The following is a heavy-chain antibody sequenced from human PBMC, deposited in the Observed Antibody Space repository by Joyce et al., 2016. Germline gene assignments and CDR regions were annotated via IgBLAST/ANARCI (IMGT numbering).Heavy chain of an antibody. D-gene: IGHD6-13*01. V-gene: IGHV4-34*01. CDR2: INGVGIT. J-gene: IGHJ6*02. Sequence: QVQLQQWGAGLLKPSETLSLTCAVYGGSFSGYYWTFIRQPPGKGLEWIGEINGVGITNYKPSLKGRVTILLATSKNQFSLKLTSVTAADTAVYYCARGRGYTTSVRRRGMDVWGQGTTVTVSS. CDR1: GGSFSGYY. CDR3: ARGRGYTTSVRRRGMDV.